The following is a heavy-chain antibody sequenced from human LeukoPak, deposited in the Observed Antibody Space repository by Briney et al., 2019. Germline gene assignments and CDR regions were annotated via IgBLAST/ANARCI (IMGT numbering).Heavy chain of an antibody. V-gene: IGHV3-48*03. CDR1: GFTFSSYE. D-gene: IGHD6-13*01. J-gene: IGHJ4*02. CDR3: ATLRRQLVDY. CDR2: ISSTGSTI. Sequence: GGFLRLSCAASGFTFSSYEMNWVRQAPGKGLEWVSYISSTGSTIYSADSVKGRFTISRDNAKNSLYLHMNSLRADDTAVYYCATLRRQLVDYWGQGTLVTVSS.